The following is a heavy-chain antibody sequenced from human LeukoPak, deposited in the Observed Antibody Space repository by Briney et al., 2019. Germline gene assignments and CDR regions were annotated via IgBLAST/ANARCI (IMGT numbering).Heavy chain of an antibody. CDR2: ISGSGGST. J-gene: IGHJ4*02. V-gene: IGHV3-23*01. CDR3: AKVRRSSGWDEGFDY. D-gene: IGHD6-19*01. CDR1: GFTFSSYA. Sequence: PGGSLRLSCAASGFTFSSYAMSWVRQAPGKGLEWVSAISGSGGSTYYADSVKGRFTISRDNSKSTLYLQMNSLRAEDTAVYYCAKVRRSSGWDEGFDYWGQGTLVTVSS.